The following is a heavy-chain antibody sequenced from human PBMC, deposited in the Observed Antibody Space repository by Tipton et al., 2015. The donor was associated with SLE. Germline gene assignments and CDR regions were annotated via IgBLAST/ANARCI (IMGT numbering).Heavy chain of an antibody. CDR3: ARLTTANYYYYGMDV. Sequence: TLSLTCTVSRDSIYSSNWWSWVRKPPGKGLEWIGDIYHSGSTNYNPSLKSRVTISVDKSKNQFSLELSSVTAADTAVYYCARLTTANYYYYGMDVWGQGTTVTVSS. J-gene: IGHJ6*02. D-gene: IGHD4-17*01. V-gene: IGHV4-4*02. CDR2: IYHSGST. CDR1: RDSIYSSNW.